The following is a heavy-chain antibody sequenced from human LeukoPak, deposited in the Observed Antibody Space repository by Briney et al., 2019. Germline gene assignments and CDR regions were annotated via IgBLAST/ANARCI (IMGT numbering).Heavy chain of an antibody. Sequence: GGSLRLSCAASGFTFSTYGMHWVRQAPGKGLEWVAVIWYGGSNTYYADSVKGRFTISRDNSKNTLYLQMNSLRAEDTAVYYCAKDLGGLYSGSFFFDYWGQGTLVTVSS. CDR1: GFTFSTYG. V-gene: IGHV3-33*06. D-gene: IGHD1-26*01. CDR3: AKDLGGLYSGSFFFDY. CDR2: IWYGGSNT. J-gene: IGHJ4*02.